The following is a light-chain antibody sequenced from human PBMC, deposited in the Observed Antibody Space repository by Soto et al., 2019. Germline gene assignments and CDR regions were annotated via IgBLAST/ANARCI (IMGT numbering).Light chain of an antibody. CDR3: SSYTTSSTQV. V-gene: IGLV2-14*01. Sequence: QSVLTQPASVSGSPGQSITISCTGTSSDIGAYKHVSWYQQHPGKAPKLMIYEVSNRPSGVSNRFSGSKSGNTASLTISGHQAEDEADYYCSSYTTSSTQVFGTGTKVT. J-gene: IGLJ1*01. CDR1: SSDIGAYKH. CDR2: EVS.